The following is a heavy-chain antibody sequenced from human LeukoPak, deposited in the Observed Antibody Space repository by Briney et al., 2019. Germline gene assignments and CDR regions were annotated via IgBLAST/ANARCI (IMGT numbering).Heavy chain of an antibody. V-gene: IGHV3-23*01. CDR1: GFTFSSYG. Sequence: GGSLRLSCAASGFTFSSYGMSWVRQAPGKGLEWVSAISGSGGSTYYADSVKGRFTISRDNSKNTLYLQMNSLRAEDTAVYYCAKAYCGGDCYSDAFDIWGQGTMVTVSS. CDR3: AKAYCGGDCYSDAFDI. D-gene: IGHD2-21*02. CDR2: ISGSGGST. J-gene: IGHJ3*02.